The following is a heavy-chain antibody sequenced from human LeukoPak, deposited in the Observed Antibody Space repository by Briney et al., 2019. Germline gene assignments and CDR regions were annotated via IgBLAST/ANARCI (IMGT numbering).Heavy chain of an antibody. Sequence: GGSLRLSCAASGFTFSSYGMHWVRQAPGKGLEWVAFIRYDGSNKYYADSVKGRFTISRDNSKNTLYLQINSLRAEDTAVYYCAKDSMWLLDKDGIDYWGQGTLVTVSS. CDR1: GFTFSSYG. D-gene: IGHD5-12*01. CDR2: IRYDGSNK. CDR3: AKDSMWLLDKDGIDY. V-gene: IGHV3-30*02. J-gene: IGHJ4*02.